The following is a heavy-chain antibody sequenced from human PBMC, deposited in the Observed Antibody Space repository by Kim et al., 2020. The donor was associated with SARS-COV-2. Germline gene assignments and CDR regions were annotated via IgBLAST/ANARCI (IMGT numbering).Heavy chain of an antibody. J-gene: IGHJ4*02. V-gene: IGHV1-69*04. Sequence: AQKFQGRVTITADKSTSTAYMELSSLRSEDTAVYYCARDRGHGSGSYWGYWGQGTLVTVSS. D-gene: IGHD3-10*01. CDR3: ARDRGHGSGSYWGY.